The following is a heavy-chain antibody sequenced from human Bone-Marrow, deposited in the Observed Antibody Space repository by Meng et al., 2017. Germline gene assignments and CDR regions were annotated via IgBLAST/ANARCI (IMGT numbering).Heavy chain of an antibody. Sequence: GESLKISCAASGFTFSSYAMHWVRRAPGKGLEWVAVISYDGSNKYYADSVKGRFTISRDNSKNTLYLQMNSLRAEDTAVYYCARDGGSYGSVGYGMDVWGQGTTVTVSS. D-gene: IGHD5-18*01. CDR1: GFTFSSYA. V-gene: IGHV3-30*04. CDR3: ARDGGSYGSVGYGMDV. CDR2: ISYDGSNK. J-gene: IGHJ6*02.